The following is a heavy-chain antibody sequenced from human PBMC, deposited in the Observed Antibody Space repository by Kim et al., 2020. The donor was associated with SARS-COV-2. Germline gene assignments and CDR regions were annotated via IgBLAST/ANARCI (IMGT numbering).Heavy chain of an antibody. Sequence: GGSLRLSCAASGFTFSSYSMNWVRQAPGKGLEWVSSISSSSSYIYYADSVKGRFTISRDNAKNSLYLQMNSLRAEDTAVYYCARDQDTAMVKYFDYWGHGPLVTVSS. CDR3: ARDQDTAMVKYFDY. J-gene: IGHJ4*01. V-gene: IGHV3-21*01. CDR2: ISSSSSYI. D-gene: IGHD5-18*01. CDR1: GFTFSSYS.